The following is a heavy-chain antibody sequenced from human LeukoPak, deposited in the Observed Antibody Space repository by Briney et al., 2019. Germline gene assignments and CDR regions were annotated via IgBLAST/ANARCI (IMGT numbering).Heavy chain of an antibody. V-gene: IGHV1-8*01. CDR1: GYTFRSYE. D-gene: IGHD4-23*01. Sequence: ASVKVSCKASGYTFRSYEINWVRQAPGQGLEWVGWIHPNSGKTGYAQKFQGRVTMTRDTSTETAFMELSSLKFDDTAIFYCARGHYGGNRYFDIWGQGTLVTVHS. J-gene: IGHJ4*02. CDR3: ARGHYGGNRYFDI. CDR2: IHPNSGKT.